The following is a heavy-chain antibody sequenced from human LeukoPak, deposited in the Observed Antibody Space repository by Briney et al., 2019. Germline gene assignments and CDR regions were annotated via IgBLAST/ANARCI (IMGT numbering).Heavy chain of an antibody. Sequence: SETLSLTCTVSGGSISSYYWSWIRQPPGKGLEWIGYIYYSGSTNYNPSLKSRVTISVDTSKNQFSLKLSSVTAADTAVYYCARALLYDYYYYMDVWGKGTTVTVSS. D-gene: IGHD3-10*01. CDR3: ARALLYDYYYYMDV. J-gene: IGHJ6*03. V-gene: IGHV4-59*01. CDR2: IYYSGST. CDR1: GGSISSYY.